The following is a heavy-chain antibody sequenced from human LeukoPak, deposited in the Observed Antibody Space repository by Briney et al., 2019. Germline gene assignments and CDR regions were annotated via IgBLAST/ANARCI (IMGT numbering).Heavy chain of an antibody. V-gene: IGHV3-7*01. D-gene: IGHD6-13*01. Sequence: GGSLRLSCASSGFSLSGSWMTWVRQSPGKGLEWVADIRPDGREKYYMDSVKGRFTISRDNAKNSLYLEMSSLRAEDTAVYYCARDLSYGSSWYYYLDRWGEGTHVTVCS. CDR2: IRPDGREK. J-gene: IGHJ5*02. CDR1: GFSLSGSW. CDR3: ARDLSYGSSWYYYLDR.